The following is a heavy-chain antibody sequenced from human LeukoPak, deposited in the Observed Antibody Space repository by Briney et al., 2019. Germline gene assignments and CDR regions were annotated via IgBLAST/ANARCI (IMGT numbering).Heavy chain of an antibody. CDR2: IGYDSTYI. V-gene: IGHV3-21*01. J-gene: IGHJ4*02. D-gene: IGHD3-10*01. CDR1: GFTFSGYT. Sequence: GGSLRLSCAASGFTFSGYTMNWVRQAPGKGLEWVSSIGYDSTYIYYADSVKGRFTISRDNAKNSLYLQMNSLRAEDTALYYCARDPITMVRGVHYYFDYWGQGTLVTVSS. CDR3: ARDPITMVRGVHYYFDY.